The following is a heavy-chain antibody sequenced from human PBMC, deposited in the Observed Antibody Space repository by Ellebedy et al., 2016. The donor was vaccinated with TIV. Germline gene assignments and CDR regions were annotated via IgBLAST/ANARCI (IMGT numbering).Heavy chain of an antibody. J-gene: IGHJ4*02. D-gene: IGHD5-18*01. CDR2: INHSGST. V-gene: IGHV4-34*01. CDR1: GGSFSGYY. Sequence: GSLRLSXAVYGGSFSGYYWSWIRQPPGKGLEWIGEINHSGSTNYNPSLKSRVTISVDTSKNQFSLKLSSVTAADTAVYYCARADTAMVTKFDYWGQGTLVTVSS. CDR3: ARADTAMVTKFDY.